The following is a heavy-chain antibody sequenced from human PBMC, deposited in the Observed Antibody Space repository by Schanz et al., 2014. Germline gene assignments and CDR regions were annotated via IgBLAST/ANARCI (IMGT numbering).Heavy chain of an antibody. J-gene: IGHJ4*02. Sequence: DVHLLESGGGLVQPGGSLRLSCAASEFTFSTDAMSWVRQAPGKGLEWLSVISASGGNTYYADSVKGRFTISRDNSKNTVYIQMNSLRAEDTAVYYCARGGPAYYFDDWGQGTLXTVSS. V-gene: IGHV3-23*01. CDR1: EFTFSTDA. CDR3: ARGGPAYYFDD. CDR2: ISASGGNT.